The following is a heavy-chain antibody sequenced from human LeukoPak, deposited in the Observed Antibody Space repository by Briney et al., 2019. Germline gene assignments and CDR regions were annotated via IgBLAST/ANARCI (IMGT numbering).Heavy chain of an antibody. CDR1: GGTFSSYA. V-gene: IGHV1-69*05. CDR2: IIPIFGTA. Sequence: SVKVSCKASGGTFSSYAISWVRQAPGQGLEWMGRIIPIFGTANYAQKFQGRVTITTDESTSTAYMELSSLRSEDTAVYYCARDRGGGYSYDFEWDYFDYWGQGTLVTVSS. J-gene: IGHJ4*02. CDR3: ARDRGGGYSYDFEWDYFDY. D-gene: IGHD5-18*01.